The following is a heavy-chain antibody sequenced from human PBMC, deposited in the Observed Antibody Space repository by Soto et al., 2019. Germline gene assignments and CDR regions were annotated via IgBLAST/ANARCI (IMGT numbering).Heavy chain of an antibody. D-gene: IGHD6-13*01. V-gene: IGHV4-34*01. Sequence: QVQLQQWGAGLLKPSETLSLTCAVYGGSFSGYYWSWIRQPPGKGLEWIGEINHSGSTNYNPSLKRRVPMTGDTDKNRFSLRLGLVTAADTAVYYCGRFFTRGGPPSPSSSGKDSGGQEPLVPVP. CDR1: GGSFSGYY. J-gene: IGHJ4*02. CDR2: INHSGST. CDR3: GRFFTRGGPPSPSSSGKDS.